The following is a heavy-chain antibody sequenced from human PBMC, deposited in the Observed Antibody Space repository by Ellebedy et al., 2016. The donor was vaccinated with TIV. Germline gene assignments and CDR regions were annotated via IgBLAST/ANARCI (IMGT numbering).Heavy chain of an antibody. J-gene: IGHJ4*02. CDR1: GFTFSSYW. Sequence: GGSLRLSXAASGFTFSSYWMSWVRQAPGKGLEWVANIKQDGSEKYYVDSVKGRFTISRDNAKNSLYLQMNSLRAEDTAVYYCARDRGYYGSGSYRDYWGQGTLVTVSS. CDR3: ARDRGYYGSGSYRDY. V-gene: IGHV3-7*01. D-gene: IGHD3-10*01. CDR2: IKQDGSEK.